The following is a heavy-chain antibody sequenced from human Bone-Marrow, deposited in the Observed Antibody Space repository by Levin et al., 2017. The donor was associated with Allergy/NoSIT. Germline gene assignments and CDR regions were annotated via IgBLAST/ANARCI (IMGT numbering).Heavy chain of an antibody. Sequence: SLKISCAASGFTFDDYAMHWVRQAPGKGLEWVSGISWNSGSIGYADSVKGRFTISRDNAKNSLYLQMNSLRAEDTALYYCAKDIGRPLEVGMDVWGQGTTVTVSS. D-gene: IGHD1-1*01. CDR3: AKDIGRPLEVGMDV. J-gene: IGHJ6*02. CDR2: ISWNSGSI. V-gene: IGHV3-9*01. CDR1: GFTFDDYA.